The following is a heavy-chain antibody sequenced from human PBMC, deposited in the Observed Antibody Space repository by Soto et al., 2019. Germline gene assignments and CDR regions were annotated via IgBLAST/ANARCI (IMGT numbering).Heavy chain of an antibody. CDR2: TSYTENT. CDR3: ERDMHADFTHYFDY. CDR1: GGSITSYH. D-gene: IGHD2-21*02. V-gene: IGHV4-59*01. J-gene: IGHJ4*02. Sequence: SETLSLTCIVSGGSITSYHWSWIRQFPEKGLEWIDYTSYTENTNYNPSYQSRVTISTDTSKNQLSLNITSVTAADTAFYYCERDMHADFTHYFDYWGQGTLVTVSS.